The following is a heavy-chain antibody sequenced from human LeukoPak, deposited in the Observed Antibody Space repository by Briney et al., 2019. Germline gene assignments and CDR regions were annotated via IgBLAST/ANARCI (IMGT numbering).Heavy chain of an antibody. CDR1: GFLLRSYP. CDR3: AKKVPANWGSYFDY. J-gene: IGHJ4*02. D-gene: IGHD7-27*01. Sequence: GGPLRLFCAPCGFLLRSYPMSWPPHATGKGLEGVTAIRGGCVSTFCTDFVKCRFTISGDNYKNTLYLQMNSLRAEDTAVYYCAKKVPANWGSYFDYWGQGTLVTVSS. V-gene: IGHV3-23*01. CDR2: IRGGCVST.